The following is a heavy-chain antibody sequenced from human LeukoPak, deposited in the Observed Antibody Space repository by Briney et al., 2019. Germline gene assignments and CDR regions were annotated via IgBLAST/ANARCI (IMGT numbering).Heavy chain of an antibody. Sequence: PSETLSLTCAFSGGSFSHYSWSWIRQPPGKGLEWIGEINHIGSTNYNPSLKSRLTILVDTSKNQFSLNLSSVTAADTAVYYCARGVKLEPPPPLKGYYYMDVWGKGTTVTVSS. J-gene: IGHJ6*03. CDR2: INHIGST. D-gene: IGHD1-1*01. CDR1: GGSFSHYS. CDR3: ARGVKLEPPPPLKGYYYMDV. V-gene: IGHV4-34*01.